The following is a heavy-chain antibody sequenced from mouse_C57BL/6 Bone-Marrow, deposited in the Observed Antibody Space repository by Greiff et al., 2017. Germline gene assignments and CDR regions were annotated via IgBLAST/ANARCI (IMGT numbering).Heavy chain of an antibody. Sequence: EVQRVESGPGMVKPSQSLSLTCTVTGYSITSGYDWHWIRHFPGNKLEWMGYISYSGSTNYNPSLKSRISITHATSKNHFFLRLNSVTTEDTATYYCARGSYYYGSSYNGYFDVWGTGTTVTVSS. CDR1: GYSITSGYD. D-gene: IGHD1-1*01. CDR3: ARGSYYYGSSYNGYFDV. J-gene: IGHJ1*03. V-gene: IGHV3-1*01. CDR2: ISYSGST.